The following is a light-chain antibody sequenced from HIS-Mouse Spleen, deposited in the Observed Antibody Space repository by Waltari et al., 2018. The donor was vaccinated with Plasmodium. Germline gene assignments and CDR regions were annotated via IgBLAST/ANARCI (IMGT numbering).Light chain of an antibody. CDR1: QSHLHSNGYNY. CDR2: LGS. Sequence: DIVMTQSPLSLPVTPGEQASISCRSSQSHLHSNGYNYLDWYLQKPGQSPQLLIYLGSNRVSGVPDRFSGSGSGTDFTLKISRVEAEDVGVYYCMQALQTPRTFGGGTKVEIK. V-gene: IGKV2-28*01. CDR3: MQALQTPRT. J-gene: IGKJ4*01.